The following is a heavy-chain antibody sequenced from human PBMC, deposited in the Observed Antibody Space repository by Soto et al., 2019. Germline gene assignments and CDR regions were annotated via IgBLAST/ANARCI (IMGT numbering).Heavy chain of an antibody. Sequence: QLQLQESGPGLVKPSATLSLTCTVSGGSISSSSYYWGWIRQPPGKGLEWIGSIYYSGSTYYNPSHKSRVAISVDTSKNHFALKLSSVTAADTAVYYCARVYDFWSCYLFDYWGQGTLVTV. D-gene: IGHD3-3*01. V-gene: IGHV4-39*02. CDR3: ARVYDFWSCYLFDY. CDR1: GGSISSSSYY. J-gene: IGHJ4*02. CDR2: IYYSGST.